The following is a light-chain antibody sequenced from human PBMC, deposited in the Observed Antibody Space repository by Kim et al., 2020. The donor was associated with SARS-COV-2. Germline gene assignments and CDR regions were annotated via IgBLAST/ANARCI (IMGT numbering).Light chain of an antibody. V-gene: IGKV3-11*01. CDR2: EAS. CDR1: QSVNSY. CDR3: QQRADWPLT. Sequence: EVVLTQSPATLSLSPGERATLSCRASQSVNSYLAWYQQKPGQAPRLLVYEASNRATGIPARFSGSGSGTDFTLTISSLEPEDFAVYYCQQRADWPLTFGGGTKVDIK. J-gene: IGKJ4*01.